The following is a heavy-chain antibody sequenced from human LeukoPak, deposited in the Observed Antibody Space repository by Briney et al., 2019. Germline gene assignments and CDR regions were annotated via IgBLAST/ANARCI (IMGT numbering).Heavy chain of an antibody. CDR2: ITERGDIT. CDR1: GFTFDKYA. V-gene: IGHV3-23*01. Sequence: GGSLRLSCAVSGFTFDKYAMRWVRQAPGKGLEWVSAITERGDITYYADAVKGRFTISRDNSRNMLYLQMNSLRVEDTAIYFCAKRVSGVVGPVVDYWGQGTLVTVSS. CDR3: AKRVSGVVGPVVDY. D-gene: IGHD2-21*01. J-gene: IGHJ4*02.